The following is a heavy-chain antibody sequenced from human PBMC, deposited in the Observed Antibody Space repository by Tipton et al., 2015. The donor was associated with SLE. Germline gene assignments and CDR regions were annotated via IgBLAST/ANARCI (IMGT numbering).Heavy chain of an antibody. V-gene: IGHV4-4*07. J-gene: IGHJ5*02. D-gene: IGHD6-13*01. CDR3: ARDGGSSWFDENWFDP. CDR1: GGSISPHY. Sequence: TLSLTCTVSGGSISPHYWNWIRQPAGKGLEWIGRIYISGSTDYSPSLESRVTMSIDTSKNQFSLKLTSVTAADTAVYYCARDGGSSWFDENWFDPWGQGTLVTVSS. CDR2: IYISGST.